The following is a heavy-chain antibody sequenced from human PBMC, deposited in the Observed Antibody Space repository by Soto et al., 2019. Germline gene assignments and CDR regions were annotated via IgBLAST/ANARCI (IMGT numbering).Heavy chain of an antibody. Sequence: SETLSLTCTVSGGSISSYYWSWIRQPPGKGLEWIGYIYYSGSTNYNPSLKSRVTISVDTSKNQFSLKLSSVTAADTAVYYCARYSSTSCFDYWGQGTLVTGSS. J-gene: IGHJ4*02. CDR1: GGSISSYY. CDR3: ARYSSTSCFDY. CDR2: IYYSGST. D-gene: IGHD2-2*01. V-gene: IGHV4-59*01.